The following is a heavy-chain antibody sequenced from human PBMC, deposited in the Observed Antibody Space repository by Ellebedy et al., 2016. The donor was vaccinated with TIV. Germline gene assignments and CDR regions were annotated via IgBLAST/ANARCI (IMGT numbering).Heavy chain of an antibody. CDR3: ARDQQLVPGHAFDI. J-gene: IGHJ3*02. D-gene: IGHD6-13*01. CDR2: IYTSGST. Sequence: SETLSLXCTVSGGSISSYYWSWIRQPAGKGLEWIGRIYTSGSTNYNPSLKSRVTMSVDTSKNQFSLKLSSVTAADTAVYYCARDQQLVPGHAFDIWGQGTMVTVSS. CDR1: GGSISSYY. V-gene: IGHV4-4*07.